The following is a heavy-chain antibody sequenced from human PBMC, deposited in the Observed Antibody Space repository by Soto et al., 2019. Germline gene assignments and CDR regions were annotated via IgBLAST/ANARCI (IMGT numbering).Heavy chain of an antibody. D-gene: IGHD1-1*01. Sequence: EVQLVESGGGVVQPGESLRLSCAASGFTFSSYWMHWVRQAPGKGLVWVSRINSDGSTRSYADSVKGRFTISRDNAKNTLYLQMNNLSAEDTAVYYCTRVGTGHLYFDLWGRGTLVTVSS. V-gene: IGHV3-74*01. CDR2: INSDGSTR. J-gene: IGHJ2*01. CDR1: GFTFSSYW. CDR3: TRVGTGHLYFDL.